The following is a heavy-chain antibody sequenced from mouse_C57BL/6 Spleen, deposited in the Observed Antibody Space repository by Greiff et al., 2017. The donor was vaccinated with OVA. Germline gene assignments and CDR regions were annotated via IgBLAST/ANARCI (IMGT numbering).Heavy chain of an antibody. J-gene: IGHJ3*01. D-gene: IGHD4-1*01. Sequence: VQLQQSGAELAKPGASVKLSCKASGYTFTSYWMHWVKQRPGQGLEWIGYINPSSGYTKYNQKVKDKATLTADKSSSTAYMQLSSLTYEDSAVYYCASQTGTMVAWFAYWGQGTLVTVSA. CDR3: ASQTGTMVAWFAY. CDR2: INPSSGYT. CDR1: GYTFTSYW. V-gene: IGHV1-7*01.